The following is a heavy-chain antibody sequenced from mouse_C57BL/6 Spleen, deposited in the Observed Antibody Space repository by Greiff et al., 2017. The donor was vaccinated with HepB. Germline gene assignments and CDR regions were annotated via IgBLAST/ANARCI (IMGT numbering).Heavy chain of an antibody. D-gene: IGHD2-3*01. Sequence: QVQLQQPGAELVMPGASVKLSCKASGYTFTSYWMHWVKQRPGQGLEWIGEIDPSDSYTKYNQKFKGKSTFTVYKSSSTAYIQLSSLTSEDSAVYYCARDGYPGAYWGQGTLVTVSA. V-gene: IGHV1-69*01. CDR3: ARDGYPGAY. CDR2: IDPSDSYT. J-gene: IGHJ3*01. CDR1: GYTFTSYW.